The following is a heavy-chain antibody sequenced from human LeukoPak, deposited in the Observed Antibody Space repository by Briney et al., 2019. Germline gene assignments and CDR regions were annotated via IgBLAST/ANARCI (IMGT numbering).Heavy chain of an antibody. V-gene: IGHV3-7*03. D-gene: IGHD3-16*01. CDR3: ARGGCLDV. J-gene: IGHJ6*04. CDR1: GFTFSSYW. Sequence: GGSLRLSCAASGFTFSSYWMNWVRQAPGKGLEWVACINHNGNVNYYVDSVKGRFTISRDNAKNSLYLQMNNLRAEDTAVYFCARGGCLDVGGEGATVTVSS. CDR2: INHNGNVN.